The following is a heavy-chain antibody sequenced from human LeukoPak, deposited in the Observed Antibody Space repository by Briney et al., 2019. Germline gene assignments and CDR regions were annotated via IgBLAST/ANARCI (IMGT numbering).Heavy chain of an antibody. V-gene: IGHV1-2*02. D-gene: IGHD3-3*01. CDR3: ATFFKGYYDFWSGYYTAFDY. J-gene: IGHJ4*02. CDR1: GYTFNTYG. CDR2: INPNSGGT. Sequence: GASVKVSCKTSGYTFNTYGISWVRQAPGQGLEWMGWINPNSGGTNYAQKFQGRVTMTRDTSISTAYMELSRLRSDDTAVYYCATFFKGYYDFWSGYYTAFDYWGQGTLVTVSS.